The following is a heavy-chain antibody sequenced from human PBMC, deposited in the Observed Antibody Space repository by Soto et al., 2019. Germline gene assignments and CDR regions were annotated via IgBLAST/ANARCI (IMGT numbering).Heavy chain of an antibody. CDR1: GFTVSSNY. J-gene: IGHJ4*02. D-gene: IGHD6-19*01. CDR2: IYSGGST. Sequence: GGSLRLSCAASGFTVSSNYMSWVRQAPGKGLEWVSVIYSGGSTYYADSVKGRFTISRDNSKSTLYLQVNSLRAEDTAVYYCANSTYSSGWSYYFDFWGQGTQVTVSS. CDR3: ANSTYSSGWSYYFDF. V-gene: IGHV3-66*01.